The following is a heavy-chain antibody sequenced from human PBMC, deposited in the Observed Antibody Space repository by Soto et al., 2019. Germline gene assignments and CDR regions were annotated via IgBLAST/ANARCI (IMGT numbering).Heavy chain of an antibody. V-gene: IGHV3-30*03. D-gene: IGHD2-15*01. CDR2: ISYDGSNK. Sequence: PGGSLRLSCAASGFTFSSYGMHWVRQAPGKGLEWVAVISYDGSNKYYADSVKGRFTISRDNAKNSLYLQMNSLRVDDSATYFCARDVQGHNFALGGSPGGQWGRGTLVTVSS. J-gene: IGHJ4*02. CDR3: ARDVQGHNFALGGSPGGQ. CDR1: GFTFSSYG.